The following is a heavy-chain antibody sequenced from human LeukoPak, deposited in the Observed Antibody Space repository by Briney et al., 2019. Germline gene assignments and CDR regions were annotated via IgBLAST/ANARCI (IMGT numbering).Heavy chain of an antibody. CDR2: INSGATSE. CDR1: GFIFSNFE. J-gene: IGHJ4*02. V-gene: IGHV3-48*03. CDR3: ARVICTGGSCFQNDY. Sequence: PGGSLRLSYTASGFIFSNFEMNWVRQAPGKGLQWVAYINSGATSEYYADSVKGRFTISRDNAKNSLYLQMNSLGVQDTAIYYCARVICTGGSCFQNDYWGQGTLVTVSS. D-gene: IGHD2-8*02.